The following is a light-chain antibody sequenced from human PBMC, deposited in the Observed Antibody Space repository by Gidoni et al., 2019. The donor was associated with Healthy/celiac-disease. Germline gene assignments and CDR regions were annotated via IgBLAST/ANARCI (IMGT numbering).Light chain of an antibody. Sequence: SCRSSQSLLHSNGYNYLDWYLQKPGQSHQLLIYLGSNRASGVPDRFSGSGSGTDFTLKISRVEAEDVGVYYCMQALQTPITFGQGTRLEIK. CDR3: MQALQTPIT. V-gene: IGKV2-28*01. CDR1: QSLLHSNGYNY. CDR2: LGS. J-gene: IGKJ5*01.